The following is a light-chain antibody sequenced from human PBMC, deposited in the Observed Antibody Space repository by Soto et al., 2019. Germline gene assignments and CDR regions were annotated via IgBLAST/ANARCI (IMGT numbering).Light chain of an antibody. CDR3: CSSAGTFTWV. Sequence: QSVLTQPRSVSGSPGQSVTISCTGTSSDFGAYNLVSWYQQYPGKAPKLMIYYISERPSGVPDRFSGSKSGHPASLTISGLQAEDEADYYCCSSAGTFTWVFGGGTKLTVL. CDR2: YIS. V-gene: IGLV2-11*01. J-gene: IGLJ3*02. CDR1: SSDFGAYNL.